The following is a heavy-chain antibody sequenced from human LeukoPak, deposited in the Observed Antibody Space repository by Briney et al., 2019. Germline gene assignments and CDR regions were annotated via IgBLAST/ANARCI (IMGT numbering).Heavy chain of an antibody. CDR3: ARATKFDSSTYWYFDL. Sequence: GGSLRLSCAASGFTFSDHYMGWVRQAPGKGLEWVGRSRNKANSYTTEYAASVKGRFTVSRDDSKNSLYLQMSSLETEDTAVYYCARATKFDSSTYWYFDLWGRGTLVTVSS. CDR2: SRNKANSYTT. J-gene: IGHJ2*01. CDR1: GFTFSDHY. V-gene: IGHV3-72*01. D-gene: IGHD3-22*01.